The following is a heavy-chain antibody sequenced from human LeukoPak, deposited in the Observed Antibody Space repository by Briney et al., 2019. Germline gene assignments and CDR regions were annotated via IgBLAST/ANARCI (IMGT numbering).Heavy chain of an antibody. CDR1: GFTFSSYG. Sequence: GGSLRLSCAASGFTFSSYGMSWVRQAPGKGLEWVSAISGSGGSTYYADSVKGRFTISRDNAKNSLYLQMNSLRAEDTAVYFCAKSTRAVMAMMDVWGKGTTVTVSS. V-gene: IGHV3-23*01. D-gene: IGHD3-16*01. CDR3: AKSTRAVMAMMDV. J-gene: IGHJ6*04. CDR2: ISGSGGST.